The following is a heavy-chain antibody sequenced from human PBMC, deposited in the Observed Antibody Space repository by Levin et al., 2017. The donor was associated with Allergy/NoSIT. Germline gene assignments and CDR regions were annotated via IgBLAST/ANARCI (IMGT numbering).Heavy chain of an antibody. J-gene: IGHJ3*02. CDR1: GGSIISNFYY. V-gene: IGHV4-39*01. D-gene: IGHD4-17*01. CDR3: ARHYGDYRDRTTYDAFDI. CDR2: IFDSGST. Sequence: PSETLSLTCSVSGGSIISNFYYWGWIRQPPGKGLEWIGSIFDSGSTYYNPSLQSRVTISVDPSKNQFSLKLSSVTAADTAVYYCARHYGDYRDRTTYDAFDIWGQGTMVTVSS.